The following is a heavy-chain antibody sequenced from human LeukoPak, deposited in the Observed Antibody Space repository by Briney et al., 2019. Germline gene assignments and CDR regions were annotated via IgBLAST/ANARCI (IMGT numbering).Heavy chain of an antibody. V-gene: IGHV1-24*01. J-gene: IGHJ5*02. Sequence: ASVKVSCKVSRYTLTVLSMHWVRQAPGKGLEWMGGFDPEDGETIYAQKFQGRVTMTEDTSTDTAYMELSSLRSEDTAVYYRATAGGYSSGWLQEYNWFDPWGQGTLVTVSS. D-gene: IGHD6-19*01. CDR1: RYTLTVLS. CDR2: FDPEDGET. CDR3: ATAGGYSSGWLQEYNWFDP.